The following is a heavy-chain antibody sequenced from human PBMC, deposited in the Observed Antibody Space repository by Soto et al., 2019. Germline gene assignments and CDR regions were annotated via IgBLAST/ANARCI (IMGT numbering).Heavy chain of an antibody. CDR2: IYYSGST. Sequence: TLSLTCTVSGGSISSGGYYWSWIRQHPGKGLEWIGYIYYSGSTYYNPSLKSRVTISVDTSKNQFSLKLSSVTAADTAVYYCARRIVGATTGYFDYWGQGTLVTVSS. D-gene: IGHD1-26*01. CDR1: GGSISSGGYY. J-gene: IGHJ4*02. V-gene: IGHV4-31*03. CDR3: ARRIVGATTGYFDY.